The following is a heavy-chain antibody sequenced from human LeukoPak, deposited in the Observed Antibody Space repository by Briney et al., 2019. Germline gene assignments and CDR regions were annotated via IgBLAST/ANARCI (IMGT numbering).Heavy chain of an antibody. J-gene: IGHJ3*02. Sequence: GGSLRLSCAASGFIFDDYGMSWVRQAPGKGLEWVSGINWNGGSTGYADSVKGRFTISRDNAKNSLYLQMNSLRAEDTAVYYCAREMTTPDDAFDIWGQGTMVIVSS. V-gene: IGHV3-20*04. CDR1: GFIFDDYG. CDR3: AREMTTPDDAFDI. D-gene: IGHD4-11*01. CDR2: INWNGGST.